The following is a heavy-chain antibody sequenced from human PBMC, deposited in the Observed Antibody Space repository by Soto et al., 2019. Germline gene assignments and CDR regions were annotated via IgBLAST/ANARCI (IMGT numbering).Heavy chain of an antibody. J-gene: IGHJ4*02. V-gene: IGHV4-38-2*02. CDR1: GYSISSGYY. CDR3: ARDLPYYYDSSGYSGVGY. D-gene: IGHD3-22*01. Sequence: SETLSLTCTVSGYSISSGYYWGWIRQPPGKGLEWIGSIYHSGSTYYNPSLKIRVTISVDTSKNQFSLKLSSVTAADTAVYYCARDLPYYYDSSGYSGVGYWGQGTLVTVSS. CDR2: IYHSGST.